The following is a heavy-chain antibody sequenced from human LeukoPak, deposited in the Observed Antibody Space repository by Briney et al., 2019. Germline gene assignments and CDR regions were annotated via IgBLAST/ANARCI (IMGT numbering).Heavy chain of an antibody. CDR2: IKEDGSEI. J-gene: IGHJ3*01. CDR3: ARVGDFWNGYTNHDAFDV. Sequence: GGSLRLSCAASGFTFSSHWMSWVRQAPGKGLEWVVNIKEDGSEIYYVDSVKGRFTVSRDNAKNSLYLQMNSLRAEDTAVYYCARVGDFWNGYTNHDAFDVWGQGTMVTVSS. CDR1: GFTFSSHW. D-gene: IGHD3-3*01. V-gene: IGHV3-7*01.